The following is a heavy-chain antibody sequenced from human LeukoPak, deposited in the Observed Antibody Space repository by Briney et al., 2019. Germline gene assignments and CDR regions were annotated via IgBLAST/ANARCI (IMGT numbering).Heavy chain of an antibody. V-gene: IGHV3-21*01. D-gene: IGHD3-22*01. CDR3: ARDEDDSSGYFRGSDY. CDR2: ISSSSSYI. CDR1: GFTFSSYS. Sequence: PGGSLRLSCAASGFTFSSYSMNWVRQAPGKGLEWVSSISSSSSYIYYADSVKGRFTISRDNAKNSLYLQMNSPRAEDTAVYYCARDEDDSSGYFRGSDYWGQGTLVTVSS. J-gene: IGHJ4*02.